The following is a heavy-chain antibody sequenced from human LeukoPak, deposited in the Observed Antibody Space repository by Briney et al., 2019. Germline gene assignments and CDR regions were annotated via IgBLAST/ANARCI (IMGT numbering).Heavy chain of an antibody. CDR3: ARGDDHKSTYFDY. D-gene: IGHD1-26*01. J-gene: IGHJ4*02. V-gene: IGHV4-59*01. CDR1: GGAIRRYS. Sequence: SETLSLSCTVSGGAIRRYSWSWIRRPPEGGLGWIGYIYYSGSTKYNPSLKSRATISVDTSKNQYSLELSSVTAADTAVYYCARGDDHKSTYFDYWGQGTLVTVSS. CDR2: IYYSGST.